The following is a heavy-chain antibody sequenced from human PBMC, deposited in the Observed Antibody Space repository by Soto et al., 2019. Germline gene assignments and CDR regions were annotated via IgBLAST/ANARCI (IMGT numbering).Heavy chain of an antibody. J-gene: IGHJ5*02. Sequence: QLQLQESGPGLVKPSETLSITCTVSGGSFSPKYWSWIRQPPGKGLEWVGYIYYAGSTSYNPSLKSRVTISLDTSKSQFSLSLSSVTAADTAVYYCARLGAFYQSLDPWGPGTLVTVSS. CDR2: IYYAGST. V-gene: IGHV4-59*08. CDR3: ARLGAFYQSLDP. CDR1: GGSFSPKY. D-gene: IGHD3-3*02.